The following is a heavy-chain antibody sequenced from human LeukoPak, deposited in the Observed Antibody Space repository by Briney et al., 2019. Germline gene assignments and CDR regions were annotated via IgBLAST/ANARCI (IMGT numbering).Heavy chain of an antibody. CDR2: IYPGDSDT. Sequence: GESLKISCKGSGYSFTSYWIGWVRQMPGKGLEWMGIIYPGDSDTRYSPSFQGQVTISADKSIGTAYLQWSSLKASDTAMYYCARHPLYYDILTGYYYYYMDVWGKGTTVTVSS. J-gene: IGHJ6*03. CDR1: GYSFTSYW. D-gene: IGHD3-9*01. CDR3: ARHPLYYDILTGYYYYYMDV. V-gene: IGHV5-51*01.